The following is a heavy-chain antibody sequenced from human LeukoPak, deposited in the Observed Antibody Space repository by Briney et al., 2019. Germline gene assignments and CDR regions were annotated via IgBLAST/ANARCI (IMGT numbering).Heavy chain of an antibody. J-gene: IGHJ6*03. V-gene: IGHV4-34*01. CDR3: ARAQYYYYYYMDV. Sequence: ASETLSLTCAVYGGSFSGYYWSSIRQPPGKGLEWIGEINHSGSTNYNPSLRSRVTISVDTSKNQFSLKLSSVTAADTAVYYCARAQYYYYYYMDVWGKGTTVTVSS. CDR1: GGSFSGYY. CDR2: INHSGST.